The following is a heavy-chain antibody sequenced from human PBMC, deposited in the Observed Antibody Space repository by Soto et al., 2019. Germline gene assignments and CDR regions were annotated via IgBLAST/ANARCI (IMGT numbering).Heavy chain of an antibody. D-gene: IGHD6-13*01. Sequence: QVQLVQSGAEVKEPGASVRVSCKASGYTFINFDISWVRQAAGQGLEWLGWMNPGSGKTGYASKFQGRVAMTRDVTTGTSHQEQSSLTSEDAAIYYDARRAAAGTRNGFDPWGQGTLVTVSS. J-gene: IGHJ5*02. V-gene: IGHV1-8*02. CDR3: ARRAAAGTRNGFDP. CDR1: GYTFINFD. CDR2: MNPGSGKT.